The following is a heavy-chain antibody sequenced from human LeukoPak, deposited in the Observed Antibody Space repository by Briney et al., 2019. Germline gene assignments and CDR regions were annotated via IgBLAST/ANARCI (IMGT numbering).Heavy chain of an antibody. Sequence: PGGSLRLSCAASGFTFSNAWMTWVRQVPGKGLEWVGRIKSKTDGGATDYAAPVKGRFTISRDDSKNTLYLQMNSLKTEDTAVYYCTTAMIGSSCPSVYWGQGTLVTVSS. V-gene: IGHV3-15*01. CDR3: TTAMIGSSCPSVY. D-gene: IGHD6-13*01. CDR2: IKSKTDGGAT. J-gene: IGHJ4*02. CDR1: GFTFSNAW.